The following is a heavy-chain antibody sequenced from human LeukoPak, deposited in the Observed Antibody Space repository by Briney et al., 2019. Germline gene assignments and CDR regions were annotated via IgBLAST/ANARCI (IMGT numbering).Heavy chain of an antibody. Sequence: GGSLRLSCAASGFTFSSYWMNWVRQAPGKGLVWVSRIASDGSSTTYADSVKGRFSISRDNAKNTLYLQMNSLRAEDTAVYYCARAWGGGDYYYYGMDVWGQGTTVTVSS. D-gene: IGHD7-27*01. CDR1: GFTFSSYW. CDR2: IASDGSST. J-gene: IGHJ6*02. V-gene: IGHV3-74*01. CDR3: ARAWGGGDYYYYGMDV.